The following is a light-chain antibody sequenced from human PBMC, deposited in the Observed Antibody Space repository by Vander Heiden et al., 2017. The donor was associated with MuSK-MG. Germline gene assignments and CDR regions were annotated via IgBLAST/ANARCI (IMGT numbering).Light chain of an antibody. V-gene: IGKV1-39*01. CDR2: AAS. J-gene: IGKJ1*01. CDR1: QSISSY. CDR3: QQRDSTPKT. Sequence: DIQMTQSPSSRSASVGDRVTITCRASQSISSYFNWYQQKPGKAPKLLLYAASSLQSGVPSRFSGSGSGTDFTLTIRTLPPADFATYYCQQRDSTPKTFGQGTKVEIK.